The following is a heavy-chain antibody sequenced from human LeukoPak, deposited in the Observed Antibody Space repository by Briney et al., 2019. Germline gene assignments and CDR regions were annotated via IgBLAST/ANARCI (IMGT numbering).Heavy chain of an antibody. V-gene: IGHV4-4*07. CDR2: INTSGST. CDR1: GGSLSSYY. CDR3: ARGDDSSGYSTFVI. J-gene: IGHJ3*02. D-gene: IGHD3-22*01. Sequence: SETLSLTCTVSGGSLSSYYWSWIRQPAGKGLEWIGRINTSGSTNYNPSLKSRVTMSVDTSKKQFSLKLSSVTAADTAVYYCARGDDSSGYSTFVIWGQGTMVTVSS.